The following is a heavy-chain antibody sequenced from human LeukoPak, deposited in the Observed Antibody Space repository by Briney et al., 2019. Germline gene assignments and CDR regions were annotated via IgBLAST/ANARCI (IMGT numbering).Heavy chain of an antibody. CDR1: GGSIISGDYY. CDR2: IYYSGNT. Sequence: SETLSLTCTVSGGSIISGDYYWTWIRQPPGKGLEWIGYIYYSGNTYYNPSLKSRVTISVDTSKSQFSLKLSSVTAADTAVYYCARGTVVKEAFDIWGQGTMVTVSS. CDR3: ARGTVVKEAFDI. V-gene: IGHV4-30-4*08. J-gene: IGHJ3*02. D-gene: IGHD2-2*01.